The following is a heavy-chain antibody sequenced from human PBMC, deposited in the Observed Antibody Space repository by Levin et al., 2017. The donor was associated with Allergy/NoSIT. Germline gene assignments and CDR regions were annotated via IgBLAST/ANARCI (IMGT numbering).Heavy chain of an antibody. CDR3: ARWGGAVAGPGPRGTYNWFDP. Sequence: PSETLSLTCAVYGGSFSGYYWSWIRQPPGKGLEWIGEINHSGSTNYNPSLKSRVTISVDTSKNQFSLKLSSVTAADTAVYYCARWGGAVAGPGPRGTYNWFDPWGQGTLVTVSS. J-gene: IGHJ5*02. D-gene: IGHD6-19*01. CDR1: GGSFSGYY. CDR2: INHSGST. V-gene: IGHV4-34*01.